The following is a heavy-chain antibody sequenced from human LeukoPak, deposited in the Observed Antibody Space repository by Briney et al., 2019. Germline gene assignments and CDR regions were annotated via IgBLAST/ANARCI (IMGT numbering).Heavy chain of an antibody. CDR2: MYSGGTA. D-gene: IGHD3-22*01. CDR3: ARDPPDYYDSSPYAVDI. V-gene: IGHV3-53*01. CDR1: GFTVSDNC. J-gene: IGHJ3*02. Sequence: GGSLRLSCAASGFTVSDNCMSWVRQAPGKGLEWVSFMYSGGTAYYADSVKGRFTISRVKSKNTVYLQMNSLRPEDTAVYYCARDPPDYYDSSPYAVDIWGQGTMVTVSS.